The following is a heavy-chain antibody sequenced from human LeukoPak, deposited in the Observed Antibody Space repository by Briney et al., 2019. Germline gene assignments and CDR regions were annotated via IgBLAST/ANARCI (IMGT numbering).Heavy chain of an antibody. CDR1: GGTFSSYA. Sequence: ASVKVSCKASGGTFSSYAISWVRQAPGQGLEWMGEIIPIFGTANYAQKFQGRVTITTDESTSTAYMELSSLRSEDTAVYYCARTLRLSSGYLDWGQGTLVTVSS. V-gene: IGHV1-69*05. J-gene: IGHJ4*02. D-gene: IGHD3-22*01. CDR2: IIPIFGTA. CDR3: ARTLRLSSGYLD.